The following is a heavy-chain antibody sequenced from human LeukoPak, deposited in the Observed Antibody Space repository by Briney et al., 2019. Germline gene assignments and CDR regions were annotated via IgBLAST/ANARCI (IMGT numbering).Heavy chain of an antibody. D-gene: IGHD3-22*01. J-gene: IGHJ5*02. V-gene: IGHV4-39*07. CDR2: IYYSGST. CDR3: ARDGARRYYDSSGYYP. CDR1: GGSISSSSYY. Sequence: SETLSLTCTVSGGSISSSSYYWGWIRQPPGKGLEWIGSIYYSGSTYYNPSLKSRVTISVDTSKNQFSLKLSSVTAADTAVYYCARDGARRYYDSSGYYPWGQGTLVTVSS.